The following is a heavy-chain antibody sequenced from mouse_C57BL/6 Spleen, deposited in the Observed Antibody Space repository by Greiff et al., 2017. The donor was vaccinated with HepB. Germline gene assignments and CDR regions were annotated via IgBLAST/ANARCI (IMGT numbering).Heavy chain of an antibody. CDR2: IHPGNSDT. Sequence: EVQLQQSGTVLARPGASVKMSCKTSGYTFTSYWMHWVKQRPGQGLEWIGAIHPGNSDTSYNQKFKGKAKLTAVTSASTAYMEHSSLTDEDSAGYCCTRHFRYDGSSGGYCDVWGTGTTVTVSS. J-gene: IGHJ1*03. CDR3: TRHFRYDGSSGGYCDV. D-gene: IGHD1-1*01. CDR1: GYTFTSYW. V-gene: IGHV1-5*01.